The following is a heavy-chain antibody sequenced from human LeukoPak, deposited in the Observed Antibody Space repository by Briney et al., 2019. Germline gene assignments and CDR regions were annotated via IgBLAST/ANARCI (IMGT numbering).Heavy chain of an antibody. V-gene: IGHV3-23*01. D-gene: IGHD2-15*01. CDR3: ASLGYCSGGSYQYNWFDP. CDR2: ISGSGGST. CDR1: GFTFSSYA. Sequence: GGSLRLSCAASGFTFSSYAMSWVRQAPGKGLEWVSAISGSGGSTYYADSVKGRFTISRDNSKNTLYLQMNSLRAEDTAVYYCASLGYCSGGSYQYNWFDPWGQGTLVTVSS. J-gene: IGHJ5*02.